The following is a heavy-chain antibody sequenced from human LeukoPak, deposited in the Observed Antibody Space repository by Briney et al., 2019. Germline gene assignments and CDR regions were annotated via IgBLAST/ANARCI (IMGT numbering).Heavy chain of an antibody. V-gene: IGHV1-2*02. Sequence: ASVKVSCKASGYTFTGYFMHWVRQGPGQGLERMGWINPYSGGTHYAQKLQGRVTMTRDTSISTAYMELSRLRSDDTAVYYCARDGRYYYDSSGYYYYYYYMDVWGKGTTVTVSS. J-gene: IGHJ6*03. D-gene: IGHD3-22*01. CDR2: INPYSGGT. CDR3: ARDGRYYYDSSGYYYYYYYMDV. CDR1: GYTFTGYF.